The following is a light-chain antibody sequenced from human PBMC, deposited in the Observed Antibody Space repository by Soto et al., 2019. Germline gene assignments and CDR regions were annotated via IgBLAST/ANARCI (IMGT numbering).Light chain of an antibody. CDR3: QQHGSSPRT. CDR1: DSLSSIY. Sequence: EIVLTQSPRTLSLSPRERATLSCMASDSLSSIYLSWYQQKSRQDPRLLIYGSSSRATGIPDTSSGSRCGTPSTLPISSPAHDDFAVYYCQQHGSSPRTFGQGTNVDIK. J-gene: IGKJ1*01. V-gene: IGKV3-20*01. CDR2: GSS.